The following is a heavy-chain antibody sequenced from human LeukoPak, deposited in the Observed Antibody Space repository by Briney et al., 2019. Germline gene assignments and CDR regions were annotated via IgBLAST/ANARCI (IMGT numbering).Heavy chain of an antibody. J-gene: IGHJ4*02. CDR2: VNTYNGDT. V-gene: IGHV1-18*01. CDR1: GYTFSSYS. Sequence: ASVKVSCKASGYTFSSYSINWVRQAPGQGLAWLGWVNTYNGDTKYTQKFQGRVTLTTDSSTSTAYLELTSLRFDDTAIYYCARGRAAADDFDFWGQGTLVAASS. CDR3: ARGRAAADDFDF. D-gene: IGHD6-13*01.